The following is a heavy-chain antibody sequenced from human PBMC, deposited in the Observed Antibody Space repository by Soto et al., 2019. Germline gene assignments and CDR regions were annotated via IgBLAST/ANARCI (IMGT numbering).Heavy chain of an antibody. CDR2: INHSGST. D-gene: IGHD2-15*01. CDR1: GGSFSDYY. CDR3: ARGGGCWGLGTCPEYFQY. Sequence: QVQLQQWGAGLLKPSETLSLTCAFYGGSFSDYYWSWIRQPPGKGLEWIGEINHSGSTNYNPSLKRRVTISIDTAKNQFSLNLTSVTAAYTAVYYCARGGGCWGLGTCPEYFQYWGQGTLVTVSS. V-gene: IGHV4-34*01. J-gene: IGHJ1*01.